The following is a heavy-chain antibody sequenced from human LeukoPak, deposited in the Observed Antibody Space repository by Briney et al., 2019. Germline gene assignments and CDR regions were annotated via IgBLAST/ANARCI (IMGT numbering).Heavy chain of an antibody. Sequence: GGSLRLSCAASGFTFSSYAMRWVRQAPGKGLEGVSAITNSGGTTYYADSVKGRFTISRDNSKNTLYLQMNSLRAEDTAVYYCAKDPPHVSWLFDYWGQGTLVTVSS. J-gene: IGHJ4*02. D-gene: IGHD3-16*01. V-gene: IGHV3-23*01. CDR1: GFTFSSYA. CDR3: AKDPPHVSWLFDY. CDR2: ITNSGGTT.